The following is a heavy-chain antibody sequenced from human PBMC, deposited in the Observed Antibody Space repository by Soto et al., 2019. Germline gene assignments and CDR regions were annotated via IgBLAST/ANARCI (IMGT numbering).Heavy chain of an antibody. V-gene: IGHV3-23*01. CDR3: AKGEQFGSRPTYFDY. J-gene: IGHJ4*02. CDR1: GFTFSSYA. D-gene: IGHD6-6*01. Sequence: GGSLRLSCAASGFTFSSYAMSWVRQAPGKGLEWVSAISGSGGSTYYADSVKGRFTISRDNSKNTLYLQMNSLRAEDTAVYYCAKGEQFGSRPTYFDYWGQGTLVTVSS. CDR2: ISGSGGST.